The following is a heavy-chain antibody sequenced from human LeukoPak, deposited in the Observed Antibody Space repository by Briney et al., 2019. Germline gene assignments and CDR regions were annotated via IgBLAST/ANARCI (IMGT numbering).Heavy chain of an antibody. Sequence: SVKVSCKASGGTFSSYAISWVRQAPGQGLEWMGGIIPIFGTANYAQKFQGRVTMTRDTSTSTVYMELSSLRSEDTAVYYCARELRSGYYRRIDYWGQGTLVTVSS. J-gene: IGHJ4*02. D-gene: IGHD3-3*01. V-gene: IGHV1-69*05. CDR2: IIPIFGTA. CDR3: ARELRSGYYRRIDY. CDR1: GGTFSSYA.